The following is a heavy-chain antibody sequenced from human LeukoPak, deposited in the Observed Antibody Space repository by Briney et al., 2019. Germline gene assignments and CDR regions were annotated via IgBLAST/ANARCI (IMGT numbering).Heavy chain of an antibody. D-gene: IGHD4-17*01. V-gene: IGHV4-38-2*02. J-gene: IGHJ4*02. CDR1: GYSISSGYY. Sequence: SETLSLTCTVSGYSISSGYYWGWIRQPPGKGLEWIGSIYHSGSTYYNPSLKSRVTISVDTSKNQFSLKLSSVTAADTAVYYCARVSPDDYGDYRAPFDYWGQGTLVTVSS. CDR2: IYHSGST. CDR3: ARVSPDDYGDYRAPFDY.